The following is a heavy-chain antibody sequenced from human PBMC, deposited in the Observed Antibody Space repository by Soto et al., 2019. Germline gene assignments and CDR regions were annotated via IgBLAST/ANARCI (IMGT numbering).Heavy chain of an antibody. CDR1: EFTFTDHY. CDR3: GRGGLRYYFDY. CDR2: IRNKAYSYTT. V-gene: IGHV3-72*01. D-gene: IGHD6-25*01. J-gene: IGHJ4*02. Sequence: PGGSLRLSCAASEFTFTDHYMDWVRQAPGKGLEWVGRIRNKAYSYTTEYAASVKGRFIISRDESKNSLYLQMNTLKTEDTAVYYCGRGGLRYYFDYWGQGTLVIVSS.